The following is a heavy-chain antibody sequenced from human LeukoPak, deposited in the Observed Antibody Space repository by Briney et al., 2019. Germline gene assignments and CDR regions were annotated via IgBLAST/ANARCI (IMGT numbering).Heavy chain of an antibody. CDR1: GFTFSSYG. CDR2: IRYDGSNK. CDR3: ARAPQLTYCGGDCYIFDY. Sequence: GGSLRLSCAASGFTFSSYGMHWVRQAPGKGLEWVAFIRYDGSNKYYADSVKGRFTISRDNAKNSLYLQMNSLRAEDTAVYYCARAPQLTYCGGDCYIFDYWGQGTLVTVSS. V-gene: IGHV3-30*02. D-gene: IGHD2-21*02. J-gene: IGHJ4*02.